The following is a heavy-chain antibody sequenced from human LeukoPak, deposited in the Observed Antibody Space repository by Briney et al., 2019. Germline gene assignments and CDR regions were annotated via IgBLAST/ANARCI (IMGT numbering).Heavy chain of an antibody. Sequence: GGSLRLSCSAPGFTFSSYSMNWVRQAPGKGLEWVSSISSSSSYIYYADSVKGRFTISGDNAKNSLYLQMNSLRAEDTAVYYCARDTAMVLIYYYYMDVWGKGTTVTVSS. J-gene: IGHJ6*03. V-gene: IGHV3-21*01. CDR1: GFTFSSYS. CDR3: ARDTAMVLIYYYYMDV. CDR2: ISSSSSYI. D-gene: IGHD5-18*01.